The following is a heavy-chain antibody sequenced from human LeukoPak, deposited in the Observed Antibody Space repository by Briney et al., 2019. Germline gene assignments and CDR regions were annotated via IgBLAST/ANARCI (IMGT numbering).Heavy chain of an antibody. CDR1: GFTFSTYW. Sequence: GGSVRLSCAASGFTFSTYWMSWVRQAPGKGLEWVANIKQDGSEKYYVDSVTGRFTISRDNAKNSLNLQMNSLRDEDTAVYYCVRGRGDYWGQGTTVTVSS. CDR3: VRGRGDY. J-gene: IGHJ4*03. V-gene: IGHV3-7*01. CDR2: IKQDGSEK.